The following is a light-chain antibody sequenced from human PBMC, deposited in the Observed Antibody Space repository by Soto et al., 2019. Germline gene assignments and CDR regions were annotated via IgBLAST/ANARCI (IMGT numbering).Light chain of an antibody. V-gene: IGLV1-40*01. J-gene: IGLJ2*01. CDR2: GNS. Sequence: QSVLTQPPSVSGAPGQRVTISCTGSSSNIGTPYDVHRYQRPPGTAPNLLLYGNSNRPSGVPDRFSGSKSGTSASLAITGLQAEDEADYYCQSYDSSLSGYVIFGGGTKLTVL. CDR3: QSYDSSLSGYVI. CDR1: SSNIGTPYD.